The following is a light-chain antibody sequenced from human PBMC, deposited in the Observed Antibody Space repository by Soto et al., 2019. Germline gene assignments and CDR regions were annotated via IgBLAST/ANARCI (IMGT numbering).Light chain of an antibody. CDR3: SSYTSSSTYVV. CDR2: DLS. V-gene: IGLV2-14*01. Sequence: QSALTQPASVSGSPGQSITISCTGTSSDVGGYNYVPWYQQHPGKAPKLMIYDLSNRPSGVSNRFSGSKSGNTASLTISGRQAEDEADYYCSSYTSSSTYVVFGGGTKLTVL. CDR1: SSDVGGYNY. J-gene: IGLJ2*01.